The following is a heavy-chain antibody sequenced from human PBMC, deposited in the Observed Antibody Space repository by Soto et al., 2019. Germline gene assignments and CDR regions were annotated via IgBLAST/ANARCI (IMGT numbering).Heavy chain of an antibody. V-gene: IGHV3-11*03. CDR1: KFTVSAYY. CDR3: ATGQQVRMADI. Sequence: QVQLLESGGGLVKPGGSLRLYCAASKFTVSAYYMAWIRQAPGKGLEWISYISGDSRDTNYVDSVKGRFTISRDNAKNSLYLQMYSLTVEDTAVYFCATGQQVRMADIWGQGTVVTVSS. CDR2: ISGDSRDT. D-gene: IGHD6-13*01. J-gene: IGHJ3*02.